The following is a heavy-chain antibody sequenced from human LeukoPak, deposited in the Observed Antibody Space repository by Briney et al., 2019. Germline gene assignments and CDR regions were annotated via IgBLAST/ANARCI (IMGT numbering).Heavy chain of an antibody. CDR3: ARTSGWYDRDWFDP. D-gene: IGHD6-19*01. CDR2: IDRDDDK. J-gene: IGHJ5*02. CDR1: GFSLSTSGMC. V-gene: IGHV2-70*01. Sequence: SGPTLVNPTQTLTLTCTFSGFSLSTSGMCVSWIRQPPGKALEWLALIDRDDDKYYSTSLKTRLTISKDTSKNQVVLTMTNMDPVDTATYYCARTSGWYDRDWFDPWGQGTLVTVSS.